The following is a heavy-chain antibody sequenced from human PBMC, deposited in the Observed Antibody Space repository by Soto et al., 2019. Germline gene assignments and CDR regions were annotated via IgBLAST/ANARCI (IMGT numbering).Heavy chain of an antibody. Sequence: PGGSLRLSCAASGFTVSSNYMSWARQAPGKGLEWVSVIYSGGSTYYADSVKGRFTISRDNSKNTLYLQMNSLRAEDTAVYYCARARGIAAAGGVNWFDPWGQGTLVTVSS. CDR2: IYSGGST. CDR3: ARARGIAAAGGVNWFDP. CDR1: GFTVSSNY. D-gene: IGHD6-13*01. V-gene: IGHV3-53*01. J-gene: IGHJ5*02.